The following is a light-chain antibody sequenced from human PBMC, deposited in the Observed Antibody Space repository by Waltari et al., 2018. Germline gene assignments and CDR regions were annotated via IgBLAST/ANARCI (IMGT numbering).Light chain of an antibody. V-gene: IGLV7-46*01. J-gene: IGLJ2*01. CDR2: DAS. CDR3: LLSFSGADVV. Sequence: QAVVTQEPSLTVSPGGTVTLTCGSNTRAVTSGHFPYWFQQKPGQAPVTLIYDASNRHSWTPARFSGSLLGGKAALTLSGAQPEDEADYYCLLSFSGADVVFGGGTKLTVL. CDR1: TRAVTSGHF.